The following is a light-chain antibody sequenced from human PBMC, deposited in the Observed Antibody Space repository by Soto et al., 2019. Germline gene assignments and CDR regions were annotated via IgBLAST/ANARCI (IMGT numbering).Light chain of an antibody. Sequence: ETVLTQSPGTLSLSPGERATLSCRASQSVSSSYLAWYQQKPGQAPRLLIYGASSRATGIPDRFSGSGSGTDFTLIISRLEPEDFAVYYCQQYSSSPRTFGQGTKVEIK. V-gene: IGKV3-20*01. J-gene: IGKJ1*01. CDR2: GAS. CDR1: QSVSSSY. CDR3: QQYSSSPRT.